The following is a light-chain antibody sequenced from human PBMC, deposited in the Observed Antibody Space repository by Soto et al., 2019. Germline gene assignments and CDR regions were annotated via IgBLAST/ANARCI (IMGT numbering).Light chain of an antibody. CDR2: DVS. J-gene: IGLJ3*02. CDR1: SGDVGAYDF. V-gene: IGLV2-14*01. CDR3: ATWDDSLNGPV. Sequence: QSALTQPASVSGSPGQSITISCTGTSGDVGAYDFVSWYQHHPGKAPRLVIYDVSRRPAGASDRFSGSKSGSTASLTISSLQAEDEADYYCATWDDSLNGPVFGGGTKLTVL.